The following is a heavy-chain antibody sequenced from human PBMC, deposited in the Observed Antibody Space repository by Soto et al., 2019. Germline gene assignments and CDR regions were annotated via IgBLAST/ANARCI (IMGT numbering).Heavy chain of an antibody. V-gene: IGHV3-30*04. CDR2: ISYGGSNK. D-gene: IGHD6-19*01. CDR1: GFNFDDYN. CDR3: ARELGGKQWSYNYGMDV. J-gene: IGHJ6*02. Sequence: QVQLVESGGGVVQPGTSLTLSCAASGFNFDDYNMHWVRQAPGKGLEWISSISYGGSNKAYRYSLQGRLSISRDNFRNTLFLQLSGLTLDDTAVFLCARELGGKQWSYNYGMDVWGQGTTVTVSS.